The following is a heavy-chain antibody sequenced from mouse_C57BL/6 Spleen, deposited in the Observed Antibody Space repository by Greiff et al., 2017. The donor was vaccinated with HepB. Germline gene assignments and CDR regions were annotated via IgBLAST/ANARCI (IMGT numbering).Heavy chain of an antibody. J-gene: IGHJ1*03. Sequence: VQLQQSGAELARPGASVKLSCKASGYTFTSYGISWVKQRTGQGLEWIGEIYPRSGNTYYNEKFKGKATLTADKSSSTAYMELRSLTSEDSAVYFCAREPYYGSTHGYFDVWGTGTTVTVSS. CDR2: IYPRSGNT. V-gene: IGHV1-81*01. D-gene: IGHD1-1*01. CDR1: GYTFTSYG. CDR3: AREPYYGSTHGYFDV.